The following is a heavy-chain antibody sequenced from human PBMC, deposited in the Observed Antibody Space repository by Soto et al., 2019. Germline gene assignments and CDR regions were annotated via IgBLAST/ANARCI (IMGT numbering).Heavy chain of an antibody. V-gene: IGHV2-5*02. CDR3: AHRVLRTVFGLVTTTAIYFDF. CDR1: GFSLTTSGVG. Sequence: QITLNESGPTVVRPTETLTLTCRFSGFSLTTSGVGVCWIRQSPGKAPEWLALIYWDDDKRYSASLKIRLTITKDTSKNQVVLTVTDLDPTDTATYYCAHRVLRTVFGLVTTTAIYFDFWGQGTPVAVSS. J-gene: IGHJ4*02. D-gene: IGHD3-3*01. CDR2: IYWDDDK.